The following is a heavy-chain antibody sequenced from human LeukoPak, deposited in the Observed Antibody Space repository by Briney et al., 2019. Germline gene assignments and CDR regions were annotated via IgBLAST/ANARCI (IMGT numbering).Heavy chain of an antibody. CDR1: GFTVSSNY. CDR2: IYSGGST. CDR3: ARPSFRTGSYFDH. D-gene: IGHD3/OR15-3a*01. V-gene: IGHV3-53*01. Sequence: GGSLRLSCAASGFTVSSNYMSWVRQAPGKGLEWVSVIYSGGSTYYADSVKGRFTISRDNTKTSLYLQMNSLRVEDTAVYYCARPSFRTGSYFDHWGQGTLVTVSS. J-gene: IGHJ4*02.